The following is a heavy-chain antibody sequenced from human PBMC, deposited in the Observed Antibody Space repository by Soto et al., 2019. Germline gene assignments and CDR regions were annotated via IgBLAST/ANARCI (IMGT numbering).Heavy chain of an antibody. Sequence: SETLSLTCTVSGGSISSTNYYWGWIRQPPGKGLEWIVSILYSGSTYYNPSLKSRVTTSVDTSKNQFSLKLSSVTAADTAVYYCARAGGQAAMGYGMDVWGQGTTVTVSS. CDR1: GGSISSTNYY. J-gene: IGHJ6*02. V-gene: IGHV4-39*01. D-gene: IGHD5-18*01. CDR2: ILYSGST. CDR3: ARAGGQAAMGYGMDV.